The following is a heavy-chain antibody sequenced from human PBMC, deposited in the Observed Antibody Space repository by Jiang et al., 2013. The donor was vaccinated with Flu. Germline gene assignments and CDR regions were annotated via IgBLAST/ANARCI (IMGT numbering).Heavy chain of an antibody. V-gene: IGHV4-39*01. CDR2: IHYSGTS. CDR3: ARRYSGYSYYYMDV. Sequence: GPGLVKPSETLSLTCTVSGGSISSNYYWGWVRRPPGKGLEWIGDIHYSGTSSYNPSLKSRVTISVDTSKNQFSLKLTSATAADAAVYYCARRYSGYSYYYMDVWGRGTKVAVSS. CDR1: GGSISSNYY. D-gene: IGHD5-12*01. J-gene: IGHJ6*03.